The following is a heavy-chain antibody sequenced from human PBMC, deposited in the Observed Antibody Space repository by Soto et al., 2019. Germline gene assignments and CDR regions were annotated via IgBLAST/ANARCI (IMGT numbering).Heavy chain of an antibody. Sequence: GGSLRLSCAASGFTFSSYAMHWVRQAPGKGLEWVAVISYDGSNKYYADSVKGRFTISRDNSKNTLYLQMNSLRAEDTAVYYCERALYCSGGSCTFLFRYYYYGMDVWGQGTTVTVSS. CDR1: GFTFSSYA. CDR2: ISYDGSNK. J-gene: IGHJ6*02. V-gene: IGHV3-30*04. CDR3: ERALYCSGGSCTFLFRYYYYGMDV. D-gene: IGHD2-15*01.